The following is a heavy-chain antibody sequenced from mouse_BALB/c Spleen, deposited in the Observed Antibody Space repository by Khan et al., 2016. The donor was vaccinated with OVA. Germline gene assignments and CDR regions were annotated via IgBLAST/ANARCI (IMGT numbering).Heavy chain of an antibody. J-gene: IGHJ2*01. Sequence: DVQLQESGPGLVKPSQSLSLTCTVTGYSITSGYGWNWIRQFPGNKLEWMGYISYSGRTNYNPSLKSRISITRDTSKNQFFLQLNSVTTEDTATYYCVRTARIKYWGQGTTLTVSS. D-gene: IGHD1-2*01. CDR1: GYSITSGYG. CDR2: ISYSGRT. V-gene: IGHV3-2*02. CDR3: VRTARIKY.